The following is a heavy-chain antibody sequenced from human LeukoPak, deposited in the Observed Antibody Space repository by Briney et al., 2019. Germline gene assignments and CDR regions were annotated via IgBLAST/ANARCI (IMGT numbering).Heavy chain of an antibody. V-gene: IGHV1-8*03. CDR1: GYTFTSYD. CDR2: MNPNSGNT. CDR3: AREGASIDWFDP. J-gene: IGHJ5*02. D-gene: IGHD3-16*01. Sequence: GASVKVSCKASGYTFTSYDINWVRQAPGQGLEWMGWMNPNSGNTGYAQKFQGRVTITRNTSISTAYMELSSLTSEDTAVYYCAREGASIDWFDPWGQGTLVTVSS.